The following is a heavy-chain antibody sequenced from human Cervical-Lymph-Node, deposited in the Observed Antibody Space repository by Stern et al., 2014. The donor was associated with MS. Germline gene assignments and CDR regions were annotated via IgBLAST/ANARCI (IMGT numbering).Heavy chain of an antibody. D-gene: IGHD4-17*01. CDR2: IHYSGST. J-gene: IGHJ5*02. CDR1: GGSISGGAYY. Sequence: VQLVESGPGLVKPSQTLSLTCAVSGGSISGGAYYWSWIRQQPGKGLEWIGYIHYSGSTYYTPSLKSRVTISMDKSKNQFSLKLSSVTAADTAVYYCARKYGDYVWDWFDPWGQGTLVTVSS. CDR3: ARKYGDYVWDWFDP. V-gene: IGHV4-31*11.